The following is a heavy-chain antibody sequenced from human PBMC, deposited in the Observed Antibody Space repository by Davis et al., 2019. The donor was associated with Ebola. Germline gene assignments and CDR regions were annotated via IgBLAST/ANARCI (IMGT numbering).Heavy chain of an antibody. J-gene: IGHJ4*02. D-gene: IGHD3-3*01. CDR1: GFTFDDYA. CDR3: ARGTIFGHFDY. Sequence: GGSLRLSCAASGFTFDDYAMHWVRQAPGKGLEWVSGISWNSGSIGYADSVKGRFTISRENAKNSLYLQMNSLRAGDTAVYYCARGTIFGHFDYWGQGTLVTVSS. V-gene: IGHV3-9*01. CDR2: ISWNSGSI.